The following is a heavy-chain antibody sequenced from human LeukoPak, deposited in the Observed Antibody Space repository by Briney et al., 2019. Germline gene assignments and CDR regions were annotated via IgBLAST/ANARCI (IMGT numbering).Heavy chain of an antibody. CDR2: ISGSGGST. D-gene: IGHD5-18*01. V-gene: IGHV3-23*01. Sequence: GGSLRLSCAASGFTFSSYAMSWVRQASGKGLEWVSAISGSGGSTYYADSVKGRFTISRDNSKNTLYLQMNSLRAEDTAVYYCAKVDTAMVEYYFDYWGQGTLVTVSS. CDR1: GFTFSSYA. CDR3: AKVDTAMVEYYFDY. J-gene: IGHJ4*02.